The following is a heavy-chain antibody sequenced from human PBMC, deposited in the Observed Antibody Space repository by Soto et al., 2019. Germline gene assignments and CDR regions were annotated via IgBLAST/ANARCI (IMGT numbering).Heavy chain of an antibody. CDR3: ARDHGYCSSTSCKNLDY. CDR1: GGTFSSYT. J-gene: IGHJ4*02. CDR2: IIPILGIA. V-gene: IGHV1-69*04. Sequence: SVKVSCKASGGTFSSYTISWVRQAPGQGLEWMGRIIPILGIANYAQKFQGRVTITADKSTSTAYMELSSLRSEDTAVYYCARDHGYCSSTSCKNLDYWGQGTLVTVSS. D-gene: IGHD2-2*01.